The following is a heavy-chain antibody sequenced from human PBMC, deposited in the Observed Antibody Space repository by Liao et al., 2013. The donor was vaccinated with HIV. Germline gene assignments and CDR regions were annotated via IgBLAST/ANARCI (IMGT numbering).Heavy chain of an antibody. CDR3: ARGQWFIDY. J-gene: IGHJ4*02. CDR2: VYHDGNT. D-gene: IGHD3-22*01. V-gene: IGHV4-39*07. Sequence: QMQLQESASGLVKPSGTLSLTCTVSGGSIRTTDSYWGWIRQTPGKGLEWIGTVYHDGNTYYNPSLKTRVTISVDTSKNQFSLKLTSVTAADTAVYYCARGQWFIDYWGQGTLVTVSS. CDR1: GGSIRTTDSY.